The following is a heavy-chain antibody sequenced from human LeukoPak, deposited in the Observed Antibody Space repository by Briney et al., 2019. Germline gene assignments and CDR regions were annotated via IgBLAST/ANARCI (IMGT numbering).Heavy chain of an antibody. J-gene: IGHJ4*02. CDR3: ARDTGASGWLADS. Sequence: ASVKVSCKASGYTLTGYYMHWVRQAPGQGLELMGWINPSSGGANYAQKFQGRVTMTRDTSISTAYMELSRLRSDDTAMYYCARDTGASGWLADSWGQGTLATVSS. CDR1: GYTLTGYY. D-gene: IGHD6-19*01. CDR2: INPSSGGA. V-gene: IGHV1-2*02.